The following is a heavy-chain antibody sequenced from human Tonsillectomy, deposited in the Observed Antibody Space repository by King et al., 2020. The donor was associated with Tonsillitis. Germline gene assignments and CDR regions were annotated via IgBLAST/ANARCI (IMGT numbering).Heavy chain of an antibody. Sequence: QLVQSGGGVVQPGRSLRLSCAASGFTFSSYAMHWVRQAPGKGLEWVAVISYYGSNKYYADSVKGRFTISRDNSKNTLYLQMNSLRAEDTAVYYCAREGGSPGDYWGQGTLVTVSS. CDR1: GFTFSSYA. D-gene: IGHD3-10*01. CDR3: AREGGSPGDY. CDR2: ISYYGSNK. V-gene: IGHV3-30-3*01. J-gene: IGHJ4*02.